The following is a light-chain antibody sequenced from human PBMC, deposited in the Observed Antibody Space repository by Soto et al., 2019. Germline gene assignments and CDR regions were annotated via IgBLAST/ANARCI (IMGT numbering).Light chain of an antibody. V-gene: IGKV3-20*01. CDR3: QQYCSSPLT. CDR1: QSVSSSY. Sequence: EIGLTQSPGTLSLSPGERATLSCRASQSVSSSYLAWYQQKPGQAPRLLIYGASSRYTGIPDRFSGSESVTDFTLTISGLEPEDFAVYDCQQYCSSPLTFGGGTKVEIK. CDR2: GAS. J-gene: IGKJ4*01.